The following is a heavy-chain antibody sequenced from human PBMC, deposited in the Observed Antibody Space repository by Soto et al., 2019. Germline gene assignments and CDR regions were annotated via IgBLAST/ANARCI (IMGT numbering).Heavy chain of an antibody. V-gene: IGHV3-30*18. D-gene: IGHD6-19*01. CDR1: GFTFSDYA. CDR2: VSHDGRNT. CDR3: AKGGRQGLVTSDFNY. J-gene: IGHJ4*02. Sequence: GGSLRLSCAASGFTFSDYAMHWVRQAPGKGLEWVAVVSHDGRNTHYADSVKGRFTISRDSSKNTVSLEMTSHRAEDPAVYYCAKGGRQGLVTSDFNYWGEGAVVTVAS.